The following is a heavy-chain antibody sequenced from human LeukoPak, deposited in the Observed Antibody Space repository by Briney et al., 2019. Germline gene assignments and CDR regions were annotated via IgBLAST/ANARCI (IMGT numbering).Heavy chain of an antibody. CDR2: TYYRSKWYN. Sequence: SQTLSLTCAISGDIVSSNSAAWHWIRQSPSRGLERLGRTYYRSKWYNDYAVSVKGRIAINPDTSKNQFSLQLNSVTPEDTAVYYCARAKGRSPLFDYWGQGTLVTVSP. J-gene: IGHJ4*02. D-gene: IGHD6-13*01. V-gene: IGHV6-1*01. CDR1: GDIVSSNSAA. CDR3: ARAKGRSPLFDY.